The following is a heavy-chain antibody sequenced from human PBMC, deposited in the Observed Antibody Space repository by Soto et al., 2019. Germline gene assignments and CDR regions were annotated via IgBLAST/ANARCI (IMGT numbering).Heavy chain of an antibody. J-gene: IGHJ3*02. V-gene: IGHV4-59*12. D-gene: IGHD1-26*01. CDR3: ARDHWGAQTAFDI. CDR2: IYYSGST. Sequence: PSETLSLTCTVSGGSISSYYWSWIRQPPGKGLEWIGYIYYSGSTNYNPSLKSRVTISVDTSKNQFSLKLSSVTAADTAVYYCARDHWGAQTAFDIWGQGTMVTVSS. CDR1: GGSISSYY.